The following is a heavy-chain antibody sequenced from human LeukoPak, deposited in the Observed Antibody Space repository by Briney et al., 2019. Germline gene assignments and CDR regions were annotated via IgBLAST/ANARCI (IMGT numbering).Heavy chain of an antibody. Sequence: NPGGSLRLSCAASGFTFSDYYMSWIRQAPGKGLGWVSYISSSSSYTNYADSVKGRFTISRDNAKNSLYLQMNSLRAEDTAVYYCARDYFDWLNGLDYWGQGTLVTVSS. D-gene: IGHD3-9*01. J-gene: IGHJ4*02. V-gene: IGHV3-11*05. CDR2: ISSSSSYT. CDR1: GFTFSDYY. CDR3: ARDYFDWLNGLDY.